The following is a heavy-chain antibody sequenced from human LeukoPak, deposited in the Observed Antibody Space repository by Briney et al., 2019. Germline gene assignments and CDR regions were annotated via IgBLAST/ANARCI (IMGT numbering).Heavy chain of an antibody. D-gene: IGHD2-15*01. Sequence: PGGSLRLSCATSGFTFIDYAMSWVRQAPGKGLQGEGFIRSKAHGGTKECAASVKGRFTISRDDSKGIAYLQMNSLKTEDTAVYYCSRRRCSGGVCYFDYWGQGTLVTVSS. CDR3: SRRRCSGGVCYFDY. CDR1: GFTFIDYA. J-gene: IGHJ4*02. V-gene: IGHV3-49*04. CDR2: IRSKAHGGTK.